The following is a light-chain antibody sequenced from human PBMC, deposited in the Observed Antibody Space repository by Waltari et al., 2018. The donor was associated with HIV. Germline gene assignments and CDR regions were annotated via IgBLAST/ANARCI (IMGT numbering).Light chain of an antibody. J-gene: IGKJ4*01. CDR3: QQYGSSPLT. V-gene: IGKV3-20*01. Sequence: VLTQSPGTLSLSPGERATLSCRASQSVSSSYLAWYQQKPGQAPRLLIYGASSRATGIPDRFSGSGSGTDFTLTISRLEPEDFAVYYCQQYGSSPLTFGGGTKVEIK. CDR1: QSVSSSY. CDR2: GAS.